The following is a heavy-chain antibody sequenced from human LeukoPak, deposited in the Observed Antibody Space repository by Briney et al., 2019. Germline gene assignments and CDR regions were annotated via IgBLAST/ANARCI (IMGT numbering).Heavy chain of an antibody. V-gene: IGHV1-2*02. D-gene: IGHD3-10*01. Sequence: ASVKVSCKASGYTFTGYYMHWVRQAPGQGLEWMGWINPNSGGTNYAQKLQGGVTMTTDTSTSTAYMELRSLRSDDTAVYYCARDGVSRFGELLYPLGDYWGQGTLVTVSS. CDR3: ARDGVSRFGELLYPLGDY. J-gene: IGHJ4*02. CDR2: INPNSGGT. CDR1: GYTFTGYY.